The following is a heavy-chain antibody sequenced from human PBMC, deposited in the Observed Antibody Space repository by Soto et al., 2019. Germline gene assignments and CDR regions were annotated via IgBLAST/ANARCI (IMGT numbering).Heavy chain of an antibody. J-gene: IGHJ4*02. Sequence: HEHLVQSGAEVKRPGASLKVSCKASGYSLTGYYIHWVRQAPGQGLEWMGWINPDSGATNYAQNFQGRVTLTSDTSTSTASMDLTSLTSDATAVYYCARGDYGTGGYPFPYFDYWGQGTLVIVSS. CDR2: INPDSGAT. CDR1: GYSLTGYY. CDR3: ARGDYGTGGYPFPYFDY. V-gene: IGHV1-2*02. D-gene: IGHD2-8*02.